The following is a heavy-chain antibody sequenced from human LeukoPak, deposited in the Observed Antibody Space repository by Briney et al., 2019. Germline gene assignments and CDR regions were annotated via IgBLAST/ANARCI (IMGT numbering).Heavy chain of an antibody. Sequence: GGSLRLSCAASGFTFSSYGMHWVRQAPGKGLEWVAVISYDGSNKYYADSAKGRFTISRDNSKNTLYLQMNSLRAEDTAVYYCAKDSSSTYWGQGTLVTVSS. CDR2: ISYDGSNK. D-gene: IGHD6-13*01. J-gene: IGHJ4*02. V-gene: IGHV3-30*18. CDR3: AKDSSSTY. CDR1: GFTFSSYG.